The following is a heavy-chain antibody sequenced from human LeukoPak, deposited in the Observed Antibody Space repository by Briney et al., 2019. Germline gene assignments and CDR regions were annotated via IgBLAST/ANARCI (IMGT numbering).Heavy chain of an antibody. V-gene: IGHV1-2*02. Sequence: GASVKVSCKASGYTFTGYYMHWVRQAPGQGLEWLGWINPNSGGTKYAQKFQGRVTMTRDTSIRTAYMELSGLRFDDTAVYYCARDHGGYVQYNWFDPWGQGTLVTVSS. CDR2: INPNSGGT. CDR3: ARDHGGYVQYNWFDP. D-gene: IGHD5-12*01. J-gene: IGHJ5*02. CDR1: GYTFTGYY.